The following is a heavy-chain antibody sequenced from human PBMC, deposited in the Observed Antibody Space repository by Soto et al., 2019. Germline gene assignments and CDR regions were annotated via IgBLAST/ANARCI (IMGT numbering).Heavy chain of an antibody. D-gene: IGHD1-1*01. Sequence: SETLSLTCTVSGGSIISSSYYWVWIRQPPGKGLEWIGSIYYSGSTYYNPSLKSRVTISVDTSKNQFSLKLSSVTAADTAVYYCARQRGTTGDDYWGQGTLVTVSS. J-gene: IGHJ4*02. CDR2: IYYSGST. CDR1: GGSIISSSYY. V-gene: IGHV4-39*01. CDR3: ARQRGTTGDDY.